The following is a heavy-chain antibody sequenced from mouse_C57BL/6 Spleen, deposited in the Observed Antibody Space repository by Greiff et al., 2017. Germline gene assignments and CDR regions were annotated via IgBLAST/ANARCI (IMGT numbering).Heavy chain of an antibody. D-gene: IGHD1-1*01. CDR3: ARSGISYPNYAMDY. V-gene: IGHV2-2*01. CDR1: GFSLTSYG. Sequence: QVQLKESGPGLVQPSQSLSITCTVSGFSLTSYGVHWVRQSPGKGLEWLGVIWSGGSTDYNAAFISRLSISKDNSKSQVFFKMNSLQADDTAIYYCARSGISYPNYAMDYWGQGTSVTVSS. J-gene: IGHJ4*01. CDR2: IWSGGST.